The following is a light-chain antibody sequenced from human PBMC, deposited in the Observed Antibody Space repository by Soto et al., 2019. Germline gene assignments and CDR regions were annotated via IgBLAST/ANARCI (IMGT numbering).Light chain of an antibody. Sequence: AIRMTQSPSSLSASTRDRVTITCRASQGISSYLAWYQQKPGKAPKLLIYAASTLQSGFPSRFSGSGSGTDFTLTISCLQSEDFATYYCQQYYSYPQFGQGTKVDIK. CDR2: AAS. CDR1: QGISSY. V-gene: IGKV1-8*01. CDR3: QQYYSYPQ. J-gene: IGKJ1*01.